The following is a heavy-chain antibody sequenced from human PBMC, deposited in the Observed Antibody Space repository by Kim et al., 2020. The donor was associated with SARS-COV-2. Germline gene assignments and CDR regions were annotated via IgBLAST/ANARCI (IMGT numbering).Heavy chain of an antibody. J-gene: IGHJ4*02. D-gene: IGHD3-3*01. Sequence: FTISRDNSKNTLYLQMNSLRAEDTAVYYCAKSPPGFFYDFWSGYYFYFDYWGQGTLVTVSS. CDR3: AKSPPGFFYDFWSGYYFYFDY. V-gene: IGHV3-23*01.